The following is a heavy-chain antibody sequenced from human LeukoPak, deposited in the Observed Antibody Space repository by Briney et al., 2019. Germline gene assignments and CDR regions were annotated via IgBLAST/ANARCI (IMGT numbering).Heavy chain of an antibody. D-gene: IGHD5-18*01. J-gene: IGHJ4*02. CDR3: GRDSGGYSYGGFDY. V-gene: IGHV3-30*04. CDR2: ISYDGSNK. Sequence: PGGSLRLSCAASGFTFSSYAMHWVRQAPGKGLEWVAVISYDGSNKYYADSVKGRFTISRDNSKNTLYLQMNSLRAEDTAVYYCGRDSGGYSYGGFDYGGQGTLVTVSS. CDR1: GFTFSSYA.